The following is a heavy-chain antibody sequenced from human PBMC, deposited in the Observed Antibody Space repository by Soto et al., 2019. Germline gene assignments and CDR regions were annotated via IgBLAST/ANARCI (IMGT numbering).Heavy chain of an antibody. Sequence: PSETLSLTCTVSGAPISAFYWSWIRQSPGKRLEWIGHIYYTGSTNYNPSLNSRVTISLDTSKNQFSLRLNSVTAADTAVYYCARRRDGYTGVWLDPWGQGTLVTAPQ. CDR2: IYYTGST. CDR1: GAPISAFY. CDR3: ARRRDGYTGVWLDP. D-gene: IGHD5-12*01. V-gene: IGHV4-59*01. J-gene: IGHJ5*02.